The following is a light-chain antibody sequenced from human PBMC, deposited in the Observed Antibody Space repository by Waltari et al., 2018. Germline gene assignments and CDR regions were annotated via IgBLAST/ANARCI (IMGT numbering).Light chain of an antibody. J-gene: IGLJ2*01. CDR3: TADTSSSHLV. V-gene: IGLV2-14*03. CDR2: DVN. CDR1: SSDVGGYNY. Sequence: QSALTQPASVSGSPGQSITISCTGTSSDVGGYNYVSWYQQYPGKAPKLMIYDVNKPPAVVSQLFSGCKARKTALTTISVHQAEEADDYCQTADTSSSHLVFGGGTKLTVL.